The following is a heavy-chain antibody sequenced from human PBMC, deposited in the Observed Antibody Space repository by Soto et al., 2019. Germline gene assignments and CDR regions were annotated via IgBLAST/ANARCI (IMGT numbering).Heavy chain of an antibody. CDR1: GGSISSGGYY. D-gene: IGHD1-26*01. J-gene: IGHJ4*02. Sequence: SETLSLTCTVSGGSISSGGYYWSWIRQPPGKGLEWIGYIYYSGSTNYNPSLKSRVTISVDTSKNQFSLKLSSVTAADTAVYYCARRYGGNFDYWGQGTLVTVSS. CDR2: IYYSGST. V-gene: IGHV4-61*08. CDR3: ARRYGGNFDY.